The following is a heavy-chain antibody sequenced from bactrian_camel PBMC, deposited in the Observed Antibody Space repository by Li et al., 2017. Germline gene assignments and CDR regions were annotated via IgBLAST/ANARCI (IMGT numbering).Heavy chain of an antibody. V-gene: IGHV3-2*01. CDR1: GFTFNTYY. CDR3: AAGSLRFCALARHLYNY. CDR2: INEDGSYT. Sequence: QLVESGGGLVQPGGSLRLSCAASGFTFNTYYMSWVRQAPRKGLELEWVSSINEDGSYTTYADSVKGRFTISRDNAKNTVYLQMDSLKPEDTAMYYCAAGSLRFCALARHLYNYLGQGTQVTVS. J-gene: IGHJ4*01. D-gene: IGHD1*01.